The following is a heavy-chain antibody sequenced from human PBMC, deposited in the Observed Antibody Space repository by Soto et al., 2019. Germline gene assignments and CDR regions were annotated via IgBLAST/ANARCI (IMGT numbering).Heavy chain of an antibody. V-gene: IGHV1-69*06. Sequence: SVKVSCKVSGGSLSTNPISWVRQAPGQGLEWMGGTGSGTGPGNHAQKFQGRLTVTADKSTSTVYMELTNLSSEDTAVYYCARRDSGGFYRFFDSWGQGTLVTVSS. CDR3: ARRDSGGFYRFFDS. J-gene: IGHJ4*03. CDR2: TGSGTGPG. CDR1: GGSLSTNP. D-gene: IGHD2-15*01.